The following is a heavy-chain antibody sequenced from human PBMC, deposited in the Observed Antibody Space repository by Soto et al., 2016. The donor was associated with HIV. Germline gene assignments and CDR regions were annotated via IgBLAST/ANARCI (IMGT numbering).Heavy chain of an antibody. Sequence: EVQLVESGEAWSSRGSLRLTCAASGFSFSTYGFHWVRQAPGKGLEHVSSISTTGGNTYYADSLKGRFTISRDNSKNTLYLQMNSLTVDDMAVYFCARGVERHFYMDVWGKG. J-gene: IGHJ6*03. D-gene: IGHD3-10*01. CDR2: ISTTGGNT. CDR1: GFSFSTYG. V-gene: IGHV3-64*02. CDR3: ARGVERHFYMDV.